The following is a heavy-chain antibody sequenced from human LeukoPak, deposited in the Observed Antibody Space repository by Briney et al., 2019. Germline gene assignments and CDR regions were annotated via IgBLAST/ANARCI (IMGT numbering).Heavy chain of an antibody. D-gene: IGHD3-9*01. Sequence: ASVKVSCKASGYTFTGYYMHWVRQAPGQGLEWMGRINPNRGGTNYAQKFQGRVTITRDTSISTAYMELSRLRSDDTAVYYCARDRERYFDWLLLNWFDPWGQGTLVTVSS. V-gene: IGHV1-2*02. CDR3: ARDRERYFDWLLLNWFDP. CDR1: GYTFTGYY. J-gene: IGHJ5*02. CDR2: INPNRGGT.